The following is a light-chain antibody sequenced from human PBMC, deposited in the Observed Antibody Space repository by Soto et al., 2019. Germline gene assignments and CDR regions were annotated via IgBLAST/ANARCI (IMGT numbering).Light chain of an antibody. CDR1: QGVRSY. Sequence: IQLTQSPSSLSASVGARVTITCRASQGVRSYSAWFQQRPGKAPKNLIFGASNLQNGVPARFSGGGFGTEFTLTITSLQPEDFATYYCHQVYTYPRTFGQGTKVEIK. J-gene: IGKJ1*01. CDR3: HQVYTYPRT. V-gene: IGKV1-9*01. CDR2: GAS.